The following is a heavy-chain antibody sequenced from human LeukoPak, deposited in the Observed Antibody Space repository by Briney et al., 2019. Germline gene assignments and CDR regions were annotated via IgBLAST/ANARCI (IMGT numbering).Heavy chain of an antibody. V-gene: IGHV4-59*01. CDR1: GGSISSYY. CDR2: IYYSGST. J-gene: IGHJ4*02. CDR3: ARETLIGNYFDY. Sequence: SETLSLTCTVSGGSISSYYWSWIRQPPGKGLEWIGDIYYSGSTNYNPSLKSRVTISVDTSKNQFSLKLSSGTAADPAVYYCARETLIGNYFDYWGQGTLVTVSS.